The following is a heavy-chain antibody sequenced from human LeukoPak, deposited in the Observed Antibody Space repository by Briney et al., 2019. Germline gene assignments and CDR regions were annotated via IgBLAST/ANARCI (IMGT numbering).Heavy chain of an antibody. CDR3: AKKVGAAMYYFDY. V-gene: IGHV3-23*01. CDR1: RFTLSTSV. Sequence: QTGGSLRLSCAGSRFTLSTSVMSWVRQAPGKGLEWVSAISGSGGSTYYADSVKGRFTISRDNSKNTLYLQMNSLRAEDTAVYYCAKKVGAAMYYFDYWGQGTLVTVSS. D-gene: IGHD5-18*01. J-gene: IGHJ4*02. CDR2: ISGSGGST.